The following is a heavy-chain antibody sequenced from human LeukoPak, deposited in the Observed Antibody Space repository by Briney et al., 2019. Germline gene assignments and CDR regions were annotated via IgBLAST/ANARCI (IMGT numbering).Heavy chain of an antibody. J-gene: IGHJ3*02. Sequence: SVKGRFTISRDNAKNSLYLQMNSLRADDTALYYCARVGYYADDAFDIWGQGTMVTVSS. D-gene: IGHD3-10*01. V-gene: IGHV3-11*06. CDR3: ARVGYYADDAFDI.